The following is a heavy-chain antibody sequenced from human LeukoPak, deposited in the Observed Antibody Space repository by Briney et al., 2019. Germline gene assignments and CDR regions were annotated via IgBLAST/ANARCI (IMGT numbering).Heavy chain of an antibody. D-gene: IGHD6-19*01. V-gene: IGHV1-18*04. Sequence: ASVKVSCKASGYTFSGYYMHWVRQAPGQGLEWMGWISAYNGNTNYAQKLQGRVTMTTDTSTSTAYMELRSLRSDDTAVYYCARERSSGFYYYYYGMDVWGQGTTVTVSS. CDR1: GYTFSGYY. J-gene: IGHJ6*02. CDR2: ISAYNGNT. CDR3: ARERSSGFYYYYYGMDV.